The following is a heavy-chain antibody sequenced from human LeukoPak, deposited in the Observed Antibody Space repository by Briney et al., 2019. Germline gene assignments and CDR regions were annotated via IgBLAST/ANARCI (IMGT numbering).Heavy chain of an antibody. Sequence: GRSLRLSCAASGFTFSSYGMHWVRQAPGKGLEWVAVIWYDGSNKYYADSVKGRFTISRDNSKNTLYLQMNSLRAEDTAVYYCAKTGGSSWSQFDYWGQGTLVTVSS. V-gene: IGHV3-33*06. D-gene: IGHD6-13*01. CDR3: AKTGGSSWSQFDY. CDR1: GFTFSSYG. CDR2: IWYDGSNK. J-gene: IGHJ4*02.